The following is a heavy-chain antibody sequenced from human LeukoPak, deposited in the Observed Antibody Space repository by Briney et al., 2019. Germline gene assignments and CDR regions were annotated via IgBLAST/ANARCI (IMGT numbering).Heavy chain of an antibody. D-gene: IGHD3-9*01. J-gene: IGHJ6*03. CDR2: IYYSGRT. V-gene: IGHV4-59*01. Sequence: PSETLSLTCTVSGGSISSYYLSWIRQPPGKGLEWIGYIYYSGRTNYNPSLKSRVTTSVDTTKNQCSLKLSSFTAADTAVYYCARALWITIPYYYYYMDVWGKGTTVTISS. CDR3: ARALWITIPYYYYYMDV. CDR1: GGSISSYY.